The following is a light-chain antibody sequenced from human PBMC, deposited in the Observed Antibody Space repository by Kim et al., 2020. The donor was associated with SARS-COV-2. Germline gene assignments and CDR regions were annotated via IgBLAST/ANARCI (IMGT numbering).Light chain of an antibody. J-gene: IGKJ4*01. CDR3: QQYDKWPLT. CDR1: QSANSN. Sequence: VPPGERATLSCRASQSANSNLAWYQQKPGQAPRLLIYGASTRATDIPARFSGSGSGTDFTLTISCLQSEDFAVYYCQQYDKWPLTFGGGTKVDIK. V-gene: IGKV3-15*01. CDR2: GAS.